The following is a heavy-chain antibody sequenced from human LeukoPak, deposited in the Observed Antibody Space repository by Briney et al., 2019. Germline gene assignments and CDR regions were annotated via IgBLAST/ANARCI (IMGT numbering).Heavy chain of an antibody. V-gene: IGHV3-49*03. D-gene: IGHD2-15*01. J-gene: IGHJ3*02. CDR1: GFTFSDYG. CDR3: SRTRISGIDGFDI. Sequence: GGSLRLSCTASGFTFSDYGVNWFRQAPGKGLEWVAFIRSKPYGGTTEYAASVKGRFSISRDDSTSIVYLQMNSLKTEDTALYYCSRTRISGIDGFDIWGQGTMVTVSS. CDR2: IRSKPYGGTT.